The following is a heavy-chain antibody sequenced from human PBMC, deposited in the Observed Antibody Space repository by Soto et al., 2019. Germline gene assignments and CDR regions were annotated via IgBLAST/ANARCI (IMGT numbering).Heavy chain of an antibody. V-gene: IGHV4-59*01. CDR2: IYYSGST. J-gene: IGHJ6*02. CDR3: EYSGSYLEYYYYGMDV. Sequence: SETLSLTCTVSGGSISSYYWSWIRQPPGKGLEWIGYIYYSGSTNYNPSLKSRVTISVDTSKNQFSLKLSSVTAAETAVYYCEYSGSYLEYYYYGMDVWGQGTTVTVSS. D-gene: IGHD1-26*01. CDR1: GGSISSYY.